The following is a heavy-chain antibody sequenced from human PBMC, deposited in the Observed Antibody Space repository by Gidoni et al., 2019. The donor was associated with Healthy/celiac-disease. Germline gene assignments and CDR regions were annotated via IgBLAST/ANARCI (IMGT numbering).Heavy chain of an antibody. CDR1: GFTFSSYG. D-gene: IGHD6-19*01. V-gene: IGHV3-33*01. J-gene: IGHJ4*02. Sequence: QVQLVESGGGVVQPGRSLRLSCAASGFTFSSYGMHWVRQAPGKGLEWVAVIWYDGSNKYYADSVKGRFTISRDNSKNTLYLQMNSLRAEDTAVYYCARDPSSGRYDLDYWGQGTLVTVSS. CDR2: IWYDGSNK. CDR3: ARDPSSGRYDLDY.